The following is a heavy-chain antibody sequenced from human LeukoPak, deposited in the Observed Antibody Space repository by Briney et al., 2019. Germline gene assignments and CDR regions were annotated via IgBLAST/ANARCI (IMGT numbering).Heavy chain of an antibody. CDR2: IYYSGST. J-gene: IGHJ6*03. CDR3: ARGSYHSNYYYYYYYMDV. CDR1: GGSISSYY. V-gene: IGHV4-59*01. Sequence: SETLSLTCTVSGGSISSYYWSWIRQPPGKGLEWIGYIYYSGSTNYNPSLKSRVTISVDTSKNQFSLKLSSVTAADTAVYYCARGSYHSNYYYYYYYMDVWGKGTTVTVSS. D-gene: IGHD4-11*01.